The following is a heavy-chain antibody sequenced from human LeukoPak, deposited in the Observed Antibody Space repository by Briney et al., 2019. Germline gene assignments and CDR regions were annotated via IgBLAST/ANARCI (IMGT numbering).Heavy chain of an antibody. D-gene: IGHD3-22*01. J-gene: IGHJ4*02. Sequence: ASVKVSCKASGYTFTGYYMHWVRQAPGQGLEWMGRINPNSGGTNYAQKFQGRVTMTRDTSISTAYMELSRLRSDDTAVYYCARDWPPSDSSGFYSLEYWGQGTLVTVSS. CDR3: ARDWPPSDSSGFYSLEY. CDR2: INPNSGGT. V-gene: IGHV1-2*06. CDR1: GYTFTGYY.